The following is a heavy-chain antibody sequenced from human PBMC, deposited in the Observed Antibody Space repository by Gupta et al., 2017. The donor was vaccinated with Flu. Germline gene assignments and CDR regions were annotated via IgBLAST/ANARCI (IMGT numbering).Heavy chain of an antibody. D-gene: IGHD4-17*01. J-gene: IGHJ6*02. V-gene: IGHV1-18*01. CDR3: ARDYYGGNNYYYYGMDV. Sequence: QVQLVQSGAEVKKPGASVKVSCKASGYTFTSYGISWVRQAPGQVLEWMGWISAYNGNTNYEQKLHGRVTMTTDTSTSTAYMELRSLRSDDTAVDYCARDYYGGNNYYYYGMDVGGQGTTVTVSS. CDR1: GYTFTSYG. CDR2: ISAYNGNT.